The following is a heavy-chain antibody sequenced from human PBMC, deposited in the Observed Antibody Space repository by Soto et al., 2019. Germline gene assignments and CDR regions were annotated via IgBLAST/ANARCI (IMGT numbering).Heavy chain of an antibody. J-gene: IGHJ4*02. CDR1: GFTFSSYA. V-gene: IGHV3-23*01. Sequence: GGSLRLSCAASGFTFSSYAMSWVRQAPGKGLEWVSAISGSGGSTYYADSVKGRFTISRDNSKNTLYLQMNSLRAEDTAVYYCAKSVVVVTAPMRGFDYWGQGTLVTVSS. CDR2: ISGSGGST. CDR3: AKSVVVVTAPMRGFDY. D-gene: IGHD2-21*02.